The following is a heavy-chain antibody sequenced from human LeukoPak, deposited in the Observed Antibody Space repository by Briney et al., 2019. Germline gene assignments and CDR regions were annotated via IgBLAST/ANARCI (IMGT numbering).Heavy chain of an antibody. V-gene: IGHV4-59*08. CDR2: IYYSGST. CDR3: AVYLTRHTFDI. D-gene: IGHD1-1*01. CDR1: GGSISTYY. Sequence: SETLSLTCTVSGGSISTYYWSWIRQSPGKGLEWIGSIYYSGSTNYNPSLKSRVTISVDTSKNQFSLELSSVTAADTAVYYCAVYLTRHTFDIWGQGTMVTVSS. J-gene: IGHJ3*02.